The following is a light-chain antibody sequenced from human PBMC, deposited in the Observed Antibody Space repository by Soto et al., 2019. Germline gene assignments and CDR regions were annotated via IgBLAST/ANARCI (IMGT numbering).Light chain of an antibody. J-gene: IGLJ1*01. Sequence: QAVVTQEPSLTVSPGGTVTLTCGSSTGAVTSGHYPYWFQQKPGQAPRTLIYDTSNKHSWTPARFSGSLLGGKAALTLSGAEPEDEAEYYRLLSHSDEKVFGTGTKATVL. CDR2: DTS. CDR3: LLSHSDEKV. CDR1: TGAVTSGHY. V-gene: IGLV7-46*01.